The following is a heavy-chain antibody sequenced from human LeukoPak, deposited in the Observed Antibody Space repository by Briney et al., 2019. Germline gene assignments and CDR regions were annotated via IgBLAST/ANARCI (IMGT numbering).Heavy chain of an antibody. CDR1: GFTFSSYW. J-gene: IGHJ1*01. Sequence: PGESLRLSCAASGFTFSSYWMSWVRQAPGKGLEWVANIDQDGSEKNYVDSVKGRFTISRDNAKNSLSLQMNSLRAEDTAVYYCARGRVADHWGQGTLVAVSS. CDR2: IDQDGSEK. V-gene: IGHV3-7*01. D-gene: IGHD6-19*01. CDR3: ARGRVADH.